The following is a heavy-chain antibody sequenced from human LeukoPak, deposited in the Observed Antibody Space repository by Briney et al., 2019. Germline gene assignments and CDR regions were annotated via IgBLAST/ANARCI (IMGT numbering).Heavy chain of an antibody. D-gene: IGHD6-19*01. Sequence: PGGSLRLSCAASRFTFSSYAMSWVRQAPGKGLEWVSAISGSGGSTYYADSVKGRFTISRDNSKNTLYLQMNSLRAEDTAVYYCAKANRQAVAGYYYFDYWGQGTLVTVSS. CDR1: RFTFSSYA. J-gene: IGHJ4*02. CDR2: ISGSGGST. V-gene: IGHV3-23*01. CDR3: AKANRQAVAGYYYFDY.